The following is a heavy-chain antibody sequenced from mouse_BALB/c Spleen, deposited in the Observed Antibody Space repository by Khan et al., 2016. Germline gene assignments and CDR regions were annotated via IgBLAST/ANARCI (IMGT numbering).Heavy chain of an antibody. J-gene: IGHJ4*01. Sequence: QVQLQQSGTELPRPGASVKLSCKASGYTFTDYYLHWVKQRTEQGLEWIGEIFPGSGITYYNEKFKGKASLTADTSSSTAYMQLSSLTSEDSAVYFCARSYYGYFAMDYWGHGASVTVSS. CDR1: GYTFTDYY. D-gene: IGHD1-2*01. CDR2: IFPGSGIT. V-gene: IGHV1-77*01. CDR3: ARSYYGYFAMDY.